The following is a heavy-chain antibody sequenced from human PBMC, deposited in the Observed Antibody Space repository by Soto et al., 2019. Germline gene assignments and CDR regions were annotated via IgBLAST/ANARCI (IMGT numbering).Heavy chain of an antibody. D-gene: IGHD3-9*01. CDR1: GGSISSYY. V-gene: IGHV4-59*01. CDR3: ARDWGNYDILTGYYTRWFDP. Sequence: PSETLSITCTVSGGSISSYYWSWIRQPPGKGLEWIGYIYYSGSTNYNPSLKSRVTISVDTSKNQFSLKLSSVTAADTAVYYCARDWGNYDILTGYYTRWFDPWGQGTLVTVSS. J-gene: IGHJ5*02. CDR2: IYYSGST.